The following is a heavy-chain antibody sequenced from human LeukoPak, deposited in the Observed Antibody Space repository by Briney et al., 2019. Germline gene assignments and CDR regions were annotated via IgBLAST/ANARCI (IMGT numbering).Heavy chain of an antibody. J-gene: IGHJ4*02. Sequence: ASVKVSCKASGYTFTGYYMHWMRQAPGQGLEWMGWINPNSGGTNYAQKFQGWVTMTRDTSISTAYMELSRLRSDDTAVYYCARASYSGYDSSFDYWGQGTLVTVSS. D-gene: IGHD5-12*01. V-gene: IGHV1-2*04. CDR2: INPNSGGT. CDR1: GYTFTGYY. CDR3: ARASYSGYDSSFDY.